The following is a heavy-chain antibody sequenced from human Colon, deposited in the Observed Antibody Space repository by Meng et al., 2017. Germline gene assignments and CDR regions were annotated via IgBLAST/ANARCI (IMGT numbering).Heavy chain of an antibody. J-gene: IGHJ5*02. V-gene: IGHV4-4*02. CDR1: GGSINSSNW. Sequence: QVQLQKSGPGLVKPSGTLSLTCAVSGGSINSSNWWLWVRQPPGKGREWLGEIYHGGNTNYNPSLKSRVTLSLDKSKNQFSLRLTSVTAADTAMYYCSRGVVAGAMVWFDPWGPGTLVTVSS. CDR3: SRGVVAGAMVWFDP. D-gene: IGHD2-2*01. CDR2: IYHGGNT.